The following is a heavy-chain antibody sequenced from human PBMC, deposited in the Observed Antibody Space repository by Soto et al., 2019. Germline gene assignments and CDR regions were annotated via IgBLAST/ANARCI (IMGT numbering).Heavy chain of an antibody. V-gene: IGHV1-69*06. D-gene: IGHD7-27*01. CDR1: GGTFSGHA. CDR3: ARGPIWGYRCDA. Sequence: QVQLVQSGAEVKKPGSSVKVSCEASGGTFSGHAISWVRQAPGQGPEWMGGLIPLFGTTQHAQNFPDRLTITAHKSTSTAYLELTSLRFEDTAIYYCARGPIWGYRCDARGQGTLVAVSS. CDR2: LIPLFGTT. J-gene: IGHJ4*02.